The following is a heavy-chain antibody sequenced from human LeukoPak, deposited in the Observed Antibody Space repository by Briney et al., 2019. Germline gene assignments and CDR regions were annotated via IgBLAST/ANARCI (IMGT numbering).Heavy chain of an antibody. J-gene: IGHJ6*03. CDR1: GLTFDDYT. CDR3: AKTRRSGSFFYYYYYMDV. CDR2: ISWDGGST. D-gene: IGHD1-26*01. V-gene: IGHV3-43*01. Sequence: GGSLRLSCAASGLTFDDYTMHWVRQAPGKGLEWVSLISWDGGSTYYADSVKGRFTISRDNSKNSLYLQMNSLRTEDTALYYCAKTRRSGSFFYYYYYMDVWGKGTTVTVSS.